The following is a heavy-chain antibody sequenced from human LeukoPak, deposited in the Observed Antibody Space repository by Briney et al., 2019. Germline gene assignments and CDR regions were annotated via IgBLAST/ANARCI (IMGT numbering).Heavy chain of an antibody. D-gene: IGHD6-19*01. CDR3: ARFEGVAGSFWFDP. Sequence: SETLSLTCTVSGGSISTYYWSWIRQPPGKGLEWIGYINFSGSTNYNPSLKSRVTISVDTSKNQFSLNLSSVTAADTALYYCARFEGVAGSFWFDPWGQGTLVTVSS. J-gene: IGHJ5*02. CDR2: INFSGST. CDR1: GGSISTYY. V-gene: IGHV4-59*01.